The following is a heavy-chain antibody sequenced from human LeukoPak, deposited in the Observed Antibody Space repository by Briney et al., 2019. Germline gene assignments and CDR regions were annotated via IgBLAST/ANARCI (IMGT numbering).Heavy chain of an antibody. CDR1: GGSISSYY. CDR2: IYYSGST. CDR3: ARDMMARGVMMGGWFDP. V-gene: IGHV4-59*12. Sequence: PSETLSLTCTVSGGSISSYYWSWIRQPPGKGLEWIGYIYYSGSTNYNPSLKSRVTMSVDTSKNQFSLKLSSVTAADTAVYYCARDMMARGVMMGGWFDPWGQGTLVTVSS. J-gene: IGHJ5*02. D-gene: IGHD3-10*01.